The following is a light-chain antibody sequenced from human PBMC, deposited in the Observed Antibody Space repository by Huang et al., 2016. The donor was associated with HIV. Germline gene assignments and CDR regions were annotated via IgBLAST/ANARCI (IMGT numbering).Light chain of an antibody. CDR3: QQSYSTPMYT. CDR1: QSIRSY. V-gene: IGKV1-39*01. CDR2: AAS. Sequence: DIQMTQSPSFLSASVGDRVTFTCRASQSIRSYLHWYQHKPGKAPNLLIYAASILQSVVPSRFSVSGSGTDFALTISSLQPQDFATYYCQQSYSTPMYTFGQGTKLEIK. J-gene: IGKJ2*01.